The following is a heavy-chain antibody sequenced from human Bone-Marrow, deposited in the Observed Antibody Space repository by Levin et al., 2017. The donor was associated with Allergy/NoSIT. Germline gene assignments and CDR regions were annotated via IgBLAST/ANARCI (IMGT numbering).Heavy chain of an antibody. CDR1: GFTFSNYY. V-gene: IGHV3-74*01. CDR3: TRDGGSVASHDWYFDL. J-gene: IGHJ2*01. Sequence: GESLKISCAASGFTFSNYYTHWVRQAPGKGLVWVSRIKIDGSSTNYADSVQGRFTISRDNAKNTVYLQMNSLRADDTAVYYCTRDGGSVASHDWYFDLWGRGTLVTVSS. CDR2: IKIDGSST. D-gene: IGHD3-16*01.